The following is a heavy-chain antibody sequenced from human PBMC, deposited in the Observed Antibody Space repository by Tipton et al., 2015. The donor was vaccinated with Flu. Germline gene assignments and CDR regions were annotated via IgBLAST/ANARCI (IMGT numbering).Heavy chain of an antibody. CDR1: VGSFSGYY. CDR2: INHSGST. V-gene: IGHV4-34*01. J-gene: IGHJ6*02. Sequence: TLSLTCAVYVGSFSGYYWSWIRQPPGKGLEWIGEINHSGSTNYNPALKSRVTISVDTSKNQFSLKLSTVTAADTAGYYCARLAAAGSLTRYYYYYGMDVWGQGTMVTVSS. D-gene: IGHD6-13*01. CDR3: ARLAAAGSLTRYYYYYGMDV.